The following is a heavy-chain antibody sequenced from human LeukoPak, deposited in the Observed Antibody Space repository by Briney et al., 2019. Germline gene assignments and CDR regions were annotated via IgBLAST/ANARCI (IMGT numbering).Heavy chain of an antibody. D-gene: IGHD2-15*01. Sequence: ASVKVSCKASGYTFTSYDINWVRQATGQGLEWMGWMNPNSGNTGYAQKFQGRVTMTRNTSISTVYMELSSLRSEDTAVYYCARGYCSGGSCYFNYWGQGTLVTVSS. J-gene: IGHJ4*02. CDR1: GYTFTSYD. V-gene: IGHV1-8*01. CDR3: ARGYCSGGSCYFNY. CDR2: MNPNSGNT.